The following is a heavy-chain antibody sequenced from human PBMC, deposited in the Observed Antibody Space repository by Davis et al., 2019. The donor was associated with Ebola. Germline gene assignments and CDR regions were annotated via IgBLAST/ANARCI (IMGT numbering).Heavy chain of an antibody. CDR1: GGTFSSYA. CDR3: ARLVTIFGVVTPDAFDI. CDR2: IIPIFGTA. Sequence: SVKVSCKASGGTFSSYAISWVRQAPGQGLEWMGGIIPIFGTANYAQKFQGSVTITADESTSTAYMELSSLRSEDTAVYYCARLVTIFGVVTPDAFDIWGQGTMVTVSS. V-gene: IGHV1-69*13. D-gene: IGHD3-3*01. J-gene: IGHJ3*02.